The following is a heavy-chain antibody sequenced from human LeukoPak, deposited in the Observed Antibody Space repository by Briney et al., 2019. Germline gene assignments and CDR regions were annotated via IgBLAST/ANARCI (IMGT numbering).Heavy chain of an antibody. Sequence: ETLSLTCTVSGYSISSGYYWGWIRQPPGKGLEWIGSIYHSGSTYYNPSLKSRVTMSVDTSKNQFSLKLSSVTAADTAVYYCARDIRITMPHEIADAGDWGQGTLVTVSS. J-gene: IGHJ4*02. D-gene: IGHD3-10*01. CDR3: ARDIRITMPHEIADAGD. CDR1: GYSISSGYY. V-gene: IGHV4-38-2*02. CDR2: IYHSGST.